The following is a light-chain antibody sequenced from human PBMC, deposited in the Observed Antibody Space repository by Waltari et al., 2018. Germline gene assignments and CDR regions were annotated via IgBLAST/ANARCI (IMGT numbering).Light chain of an antibody. V-gene: IGLV3-19*01. CDR1: SLRTSY. CDR3: SSRNGRANEVV. J-gene: IGLJ3*02. CDR2: GKD. Sequence: SSELTQDPAVSVALGQTVRITCQGDSLRTSYAGWYQLKPGQAPVLVMFGKDKRPSGIPDRFSGYSSGTTSSLTITGPQAEDEADYYCSSRNGRANEVVFAGGTKVTVL.